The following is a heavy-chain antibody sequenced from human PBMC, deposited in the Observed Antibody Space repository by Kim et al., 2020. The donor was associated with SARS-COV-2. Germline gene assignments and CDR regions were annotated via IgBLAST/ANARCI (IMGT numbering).Heavy chain of an antibody. Sequence: ASVKVSCKASGYTFTSYDINWVRQATGQVLEWMGWMNPNSGNTGYAQKFQGRVTMTRNTSISTAYMELSSLRSEDTAVYYCARGIKRSVIVVVVAATLEYYFDYWGQGTLVTVSS. CDR2: MNPNSGNT. CDR1: GYTFTSYD. CDR3: ARGIKRSVIVVVVAATLEYYFDY. V-gene: IGHV1-8*01. D-gene: IGHD2-15*01. J-gene: IGHJ4*02.